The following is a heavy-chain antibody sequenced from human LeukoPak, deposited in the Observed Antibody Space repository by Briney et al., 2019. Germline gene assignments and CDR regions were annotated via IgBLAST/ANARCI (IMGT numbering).Heavy chain of an antibody. CDR1: GFTFSSYG. CDR3: VKDISVAAAEGGDFDY. D-gene: IGHD6-13*01. Sequence: GGSLRLSCAASGFTFSSYGMHWVRQAPGKGLEWVAVISYDGSNKYYADSVKGRFTISRDNAKNSLYLQMNSLRAEDTALYYCVKDISVAAAEGGDFDYWGQGTLVTVSS. CDR2: ISYDGSNK. V-gene: IGHV3-30*18. J-gene: IGHJ4*02.